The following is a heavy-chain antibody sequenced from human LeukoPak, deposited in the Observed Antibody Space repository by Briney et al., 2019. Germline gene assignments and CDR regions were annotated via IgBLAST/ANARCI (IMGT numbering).Heavy chain of an antibody. D-gene: IGHD2-2*01. Sequence: PGGSLRLSCSASGFTFSGFWMNWVRQAPGKGLEWVAKIKQDGSEIYYVDSVRGRFTISRDNAKNSLYLQMSSLRGEDTAVYFCARDSKGFIVVPAAPTYYYYFMDVWGKGTTVTVSS. J-gene: IGHJ6*03. V-gene: IGHV3-7*01. CDR2: IKQDGSEI. CDR1: GFTFSGFW. CDR3: ARDSKGFIVVPAAPTYYYYFMDV.